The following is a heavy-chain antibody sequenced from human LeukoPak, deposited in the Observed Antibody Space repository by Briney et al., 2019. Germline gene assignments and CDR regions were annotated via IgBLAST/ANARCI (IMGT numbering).Heavy chain of an antibody. CDR2: IKQDGSEK. V-gene: IGHV3-7*01. CDR1: GFTSSDYY. CDR3: ARARHRADY. J-gene: IGHJ4*02. Sequence: PGGSLRLSCAASGFTSSDYYMSWIRQAPGKGLEWVANIKQDGSEKYYVDSVKGRFTISRDNAKNSLYLQMNSLRAEDTAVYYCARARHRADYWGQGTLVTVSS.